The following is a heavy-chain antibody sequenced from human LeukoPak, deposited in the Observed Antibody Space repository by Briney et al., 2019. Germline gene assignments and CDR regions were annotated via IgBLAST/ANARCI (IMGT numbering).Heavy chain of an antibody. D-gene: IGHD5-12*01. CDR2: SSYDGSNT. CDR1: RFSFRSYD. Sequence: GGSLRLSCAASRFSFRSYDMHWVRQAPGKGLEWLAVSSYDGSNTYYTDSVKGRFTISRDNSKNTLYLQMSSLRPEDTAVYYCARSRIFYSGYDLGDYWGQGTLVTVSS. J-gene: IGHJ4*02. CDR3: ARSRIFYSGYDLGDY. V-gene: IGHV3-30*03.